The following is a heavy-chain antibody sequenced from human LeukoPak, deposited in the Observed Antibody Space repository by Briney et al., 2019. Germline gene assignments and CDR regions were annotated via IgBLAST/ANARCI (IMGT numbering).Heavy chain of an antibody. CDR2: ISSSGSTF. CDR1: GFIFSDYY. CDR3: ARDLRWLQLDY. V-gene: IGHV3-11*01. J-gene: IGHJ4*02. Sequence: GGSLRLSCTASGFIFSDYYMIWIRQAPGKGLEWVSYISSSGSTFYQADSVKGRFTISRDNAKNSLYLQINSLRVEDTAVYYCARDLRWLQLDYWGQGTLVTVSS. D-gene: IGHD5-24*01.